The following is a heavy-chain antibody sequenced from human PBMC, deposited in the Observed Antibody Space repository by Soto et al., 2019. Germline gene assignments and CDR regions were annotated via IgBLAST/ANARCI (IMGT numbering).Heavy chain of an antibody. CDR1: AYTFTNYY. CDR3: ARTITSMATYPY. CDR2: INPSGDST. D-gene: IGHD5-18*01. J-gene: IGHJ4*02. V-gene: IGHV1-46*03. Sequence: QVQLVQSGAEVKKPGASVKISCKASAYTFTNYYIHWMRQAPGQGLECMGVINPSGDSTNYAQKCPGRVTMTRATSTSTVYMELSSLRSEATAVYFCARTITSMATYPYWSQGTLVTVSS.